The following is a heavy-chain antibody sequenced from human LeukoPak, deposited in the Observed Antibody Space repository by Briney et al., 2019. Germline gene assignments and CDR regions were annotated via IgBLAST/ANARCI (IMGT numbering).Heavy chain of an antibody. CDR3: ARDRTQRAFDAFDI. CDR1: GGSISSYY. CDR2: IYYSGST. D-gene: IGHD5-18*01. V-gene: IGHV4-59*01. Sequence: SGTLSLTCTVSGGSISSYYWSWIRQPPGKGLEWIGYIYYSGSTNYNPSPKSRVTISVDTSKNQFSLKLSSVTAADTAVYYCARDRTQRAFDAFDIWGQGTMVTVSS. J-gene: IGHJ3*02.